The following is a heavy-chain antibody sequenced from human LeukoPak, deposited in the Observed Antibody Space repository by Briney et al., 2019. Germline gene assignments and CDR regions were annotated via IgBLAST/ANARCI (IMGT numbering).Heavy chain of an antibody. Sequence: ASVKVSCKASGYTFTSYYMHWVRQAPGQGLEWMGIINPSGGSTSYAQKFRGRVTMTRDTSTSTVYMELSSLRSEDTAVYYCARGPRVVYYDSSGYYYGPFDYWGQGTLVTVSS. D-gene: IGHD3-22*01. CDR3: ARGPRVVYYDSSGYYYGPFDY. CDR1: GYTFTSYY. J-gene: IGHJ4*02. CDR2: INPSGGST. V-gene: IGHV1-46*01.